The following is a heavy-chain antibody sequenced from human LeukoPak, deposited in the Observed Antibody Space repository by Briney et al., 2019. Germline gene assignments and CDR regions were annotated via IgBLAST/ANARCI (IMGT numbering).Heavy chain of an antibody. D-gene: IGHD6-19*01. CDR2: ISLYNGNT. J-gene: IGHJ4*02. V-gene: IGHV1-18*01. CDR3: ARDEQWLVDY. CDR1: GYTFTSYG. Sequence: GASVKASCKASGYTFTSYGISWVRQAPGQGLEWMGWISLYNGNTKYAQKLQGRVTLTTDTSTSTAYMELRSLRSDDTAVYYCARDEQWLVDYWGQGTLVTVSS.